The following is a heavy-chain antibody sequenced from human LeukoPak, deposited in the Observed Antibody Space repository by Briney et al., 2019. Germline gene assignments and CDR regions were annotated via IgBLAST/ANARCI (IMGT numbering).Heavy chain of an antibody. V-gene: IGHV3-23*01. Sequence: PGGSLRLSCAASGFTFSTYAMSWVRQAPGKGLEWVSTISASGGSTYYADSVKGRFTISRDNSKNTLYLQMNSLRAEDTAIYYCAKDWSGYSSSLSFDYWGQGTLVTVSS. CDR2: ISASGGST. D-gene: IGHD6-13*01. CDR1: GFTFSTYA. J-gene: IGHJ4*02. CDR3: AKDWSGYSSSLSFDY.